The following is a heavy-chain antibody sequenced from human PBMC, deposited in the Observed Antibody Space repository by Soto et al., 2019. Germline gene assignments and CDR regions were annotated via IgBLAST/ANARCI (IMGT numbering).Heavy chain of an antibody. D-gene: IGHD3-10*01. Sequence: GASVKVSCKAPADTFTSYYIHWVRQAPGHGLEWMGIINPNGGSTRFAQTFQGRITMTTDTSTSTVYMELRSLRSDDTAVYYCARDRGYYYGWDPGSGMDVWGQGTTVTVSS. CDR2: INPNGGST. J-gene: IGHJ6*02. CDR1: ADTFTSYY. V-gene: IGHV1-46*01. CDR3: ARDRGYYYGWDPGSGMDV.